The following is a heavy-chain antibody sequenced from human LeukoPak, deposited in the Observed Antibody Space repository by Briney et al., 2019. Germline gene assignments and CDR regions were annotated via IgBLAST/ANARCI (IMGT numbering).Heavy chain of an antibody. V-gene: IGHV4-59*01. CDR1: GGSISSYY. CDR2: IYHTGST. D-gene: IGHD6-19*01. CDR3: ASSPLIPSGWLGFDF. J-gene: IGHJ4*02. Sequence: SETLSLTCAVSGGSISSYYWSWIRQPPGKGLEWIGYIYHTGSTNDNPSLNSRVTVLVDTSKNQFSLKLRSLTAADTAVYYCASSPLIPSGWLGFDFWGQGILVTVS.